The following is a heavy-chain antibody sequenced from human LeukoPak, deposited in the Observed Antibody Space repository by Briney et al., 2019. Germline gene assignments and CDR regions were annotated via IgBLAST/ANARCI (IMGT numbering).Heavy chain of an antibody. Sequence: GGSLRLSCAASGFTFSSYAMSWARQAPGKGLEWVSGISGSGSSTYYADSVKGRFTISRDSSKSTLYLQMNSLRAEDTALYYCAKSHGLIVVVAATGSWGQGTLVTVSS. CDR3: AKSHGLIVVVAATGS. V-gene: IGHV3-23*01. CDR2: ISGSGSST. CDR1: GFTFSSYA. D-gene: IGHD2-15*01. J-gene: IGHJ5*02.